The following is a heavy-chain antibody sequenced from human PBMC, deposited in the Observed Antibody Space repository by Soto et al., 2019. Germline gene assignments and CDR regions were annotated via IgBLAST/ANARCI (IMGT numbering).Heavy chain of an antibody. D-gene: IGHD6-19*01. Sequence: ASVKVSCKVSGYTLTELSMHWVRQATGQGLEWMGWMNPNSGNTGYAQKFQGRVTMTRNTSISTAYMELSSLRSEDTAVYYCAREGRIAVAGTYFWFDPWGQGTLVTVSS. J-gene: IGHJ5*02. CDR2: MNPNSGNT. V-gene: IGHV1-8*01. CDR3: AREGRIAVAGTYFWFDP. CDR1: GYTLTELS.